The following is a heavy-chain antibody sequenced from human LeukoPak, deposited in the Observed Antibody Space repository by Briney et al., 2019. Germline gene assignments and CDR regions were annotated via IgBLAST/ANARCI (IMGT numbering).Heavy chain of an antibody. Sequence: SGGSLRLSCAASGFTFSSYAMSWVRQAPGKGMDLASAISGSGRRTYYPDSVKGRFTSARDNSKHTLYLQRNSLRAEDTAVYYCAKDMVQHDYGGNPAGYWGQGTLVTVSS. J-gene: IGHJ4*02. CDR1: GFTFSSYA. D-gene: IGHD4-23*01. V-gene: IGHV3-23*01. CDR2: ISGSGRRT. CDR3: AKDMVQHDYGGNPAGY.